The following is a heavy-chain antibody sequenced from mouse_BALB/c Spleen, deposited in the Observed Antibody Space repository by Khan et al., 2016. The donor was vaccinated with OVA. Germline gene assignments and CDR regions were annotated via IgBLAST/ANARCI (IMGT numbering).Heavy chain of an antibody. V-gene: IGHV1S132*01. Sequence: QVRLQQSGTELVRPGASVKLSCKTSGYIFTSYWIHWVKQRSGQGLEWIARIYPGTNSTYYNEKFKGKATLTADKSSSTAYMQLSTLKSEDSAVYFGARDGPDGAWFVYWGQGTLVTVSA. J-gene: IGHJ3*01. D-gene: IGHD2-3*01. CDR1: GYIFTSYW. CDR3: ARDGPDGAWFVY. CDR2: IYPGTNST.